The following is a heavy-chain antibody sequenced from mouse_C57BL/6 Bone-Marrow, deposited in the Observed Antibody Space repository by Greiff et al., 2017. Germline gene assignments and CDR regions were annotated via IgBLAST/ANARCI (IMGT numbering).Heavy chain of an antibody. CDR2: IWSDGST. CDR3: ARHGRIYDGYPFAY. CDR1: GFSLTSYG. J-gene: IGHJ3*01. V-gene: IGHV2-6-1*01. Sequence: QVQLKESGPGLVAPSQSLSITCTVSGFSLTSYGVHWVRQPPGKGLEWLVVIWSDGSTTYNSALKSRLSISKDNSKSQVFLKMNSLQTDDTAMYYGARHGRIYDGYPFAYWGQGTLVTVSA. D-gene: IGHD2-3*01.